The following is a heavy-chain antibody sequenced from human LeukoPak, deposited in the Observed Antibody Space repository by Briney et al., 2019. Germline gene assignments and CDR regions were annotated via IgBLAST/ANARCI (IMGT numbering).Heavy chain of an antibody. D-gene: IGHD6-19*01. CDR1: GYTFTGYY. J-gene: IGHJ4*02. Sequence: GASVKVSCKASGYTFTGYYIHWVRQAPGQGLEWMGWISAYNGNTNYAQKLQGRVTMTTDTSTSTAYMELRSLRSDDTAVYYCARDLGIAVAGTNFDYWGQGTLVTVSS. CDR3: ARDLGIAVAGTNFDY. V-gene: IGHV1-18*04. CDR2: ISAYNGNT.